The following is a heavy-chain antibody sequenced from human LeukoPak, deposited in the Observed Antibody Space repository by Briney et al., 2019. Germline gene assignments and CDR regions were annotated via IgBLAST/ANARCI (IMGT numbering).Heavy chain of an antibody. CDR1: GFTFSSYS. J-gene: IGHJ4*02. CDR2: ISSSSSYI. CDR3: ARAPYGSGIKIDY. V-gene: IGHV3-21*04. Sequence: GGSLRLSCAASGFTFSSYSMNWVRQAPGKGLEWVSSISSSSSYIYYADSVKGRFTISRDNAKNSLYLQMNSLRAEDTAVYYCARAPYGSGIKIDYWGQGTLVTVSS. D-gene: IGHD3-10*01.